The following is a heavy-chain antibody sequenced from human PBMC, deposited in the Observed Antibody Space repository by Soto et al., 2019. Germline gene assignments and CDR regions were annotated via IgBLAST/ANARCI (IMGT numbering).Heavy chain of an antibody. CDR3: ERAQWELLPFDH. J-gene: IGHJ4*02. CDR2: INHSGST. CDR1: GGSFSGYY. V-gene: IGHV4-34*01. Sequence: SETLSLTCAVYGGSFSGYYWSWIRQPPGKGLEWIGEINHSGSTNYNPSLKSRVTISVDTSKNQFSLKLSSVTAADTAVYYCERAQWELLPFDHWGQGTLVTVSS. D-gene: IGHD1-26*01.